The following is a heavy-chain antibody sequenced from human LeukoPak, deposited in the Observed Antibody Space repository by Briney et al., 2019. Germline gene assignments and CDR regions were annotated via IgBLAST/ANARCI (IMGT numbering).Heavy chain of an antibody. CDR2: IYYSGST. J-gene: IGHJ4*02. CDR3: ARGGWQLFFDY. V-gene: IGHV4-59*01. D-gene: IGHD6-19*01. Sequence: SETLSLTCTVSGGSISSYYWSWIRQPPGKGLEWIGYIYYSGSTNYNPSLKSRVTISVDTSKNQFSLKLSSVTAADMAVYYCARGGWQLFFDYWGQGTLVTVSS. CDR1: GGSISSYY.